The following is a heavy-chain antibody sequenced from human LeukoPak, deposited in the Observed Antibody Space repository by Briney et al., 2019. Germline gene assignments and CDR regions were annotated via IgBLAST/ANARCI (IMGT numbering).Heavy chain of an antibody. CDR2: LNWNGDNT. J-gene: IGHJ4*02. CDR3: AREEGPYFDC. CDR1: GFTFSSYW. V-gene: IGHV3-20*04. Sequence: PGGSLRLSCAASGFTFSSYWMHWVRQAPGKGLEWVSALNWNGDNTGYADSVKGRFTISRDNTKKSLYLQMNSLTAEDTAFYYCAREEGPYFDCWGQGTLVTVSS.